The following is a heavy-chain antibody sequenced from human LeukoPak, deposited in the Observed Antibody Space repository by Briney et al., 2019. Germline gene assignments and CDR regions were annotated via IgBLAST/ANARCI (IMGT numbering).Heavy chain of an antibody. D-gene: IGHD6-13*01. V-gene: IGHV4-38-2*02. CDR1: GYSISSGYY. CDR2: IYQSGST. CDR3: AGRVAAAGTRFFDP. Sequence: SETLSLTCTVSGYSISSGYYWGWIRQPPGKGLEWIGTIYQSGSTYYNLSLKSRVIISVDTSKNQFSLRLSSVTAADTAVYYCAGRVAAAGTRFFDPWGQGTLVTVSS. J-gene: IGHJ5*02.